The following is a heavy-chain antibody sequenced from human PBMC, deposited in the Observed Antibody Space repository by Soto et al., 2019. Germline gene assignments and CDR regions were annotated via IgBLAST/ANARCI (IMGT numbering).Heavy chain of an antibody. CDR3: ARESYTHEGFDL. J-gene: IGHJ3*01. Sequence: VQLVQSGAEVQEPGASVKVSCQASGYTFTGHVIHWVRQAPGQGLEWMGSINPNSGLRTYAERFRGRVTMTRDMSSRTVYMDLSSLTFDDTAVYYCARESYTHEGFDLWGQGKTVTVSS. V-gene: IGHV1-2*02. D-gene: IGHD3-10*01. CDR1: GYTFTGHV. CDR2: INPNSGLR.